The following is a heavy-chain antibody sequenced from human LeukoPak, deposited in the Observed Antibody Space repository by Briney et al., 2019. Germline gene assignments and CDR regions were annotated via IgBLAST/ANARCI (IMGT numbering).Heavy chain of an antibody. CDR2: IKSKTDGGTT. Sequence: GGSLRLSCAASGFTFSNAWMSWVRQAPGKGLEWVGRIKSKTDGGTTDYAAPVKGRFTISRDDSKNTLYLQMNSLKTEDTAVYYCTTPYGGKYRGYYYYYGMDVWGQGTTVTVSS. J-gene: IGHJ6*02. CDR3: TTPYGGKYRGYYYYYGMDV. CDR1: GFTFSNAW. D-gene: IGHD4-23*01. V-gene: IGHV3-15*01.